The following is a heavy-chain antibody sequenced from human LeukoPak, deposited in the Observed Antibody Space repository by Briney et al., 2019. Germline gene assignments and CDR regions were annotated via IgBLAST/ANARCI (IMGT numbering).Heavy chain of an antibody. CDR3: ARGAKLNLEWLLSFDY. CDR2: ISYDGSDK. CDR1: GFTFRSYG. J-gene: IGHJ4*02. V-gene: IGHV3-30-3*01. D-gene: IGHD3-3*01. Sequence: GGSLRLSCAASGFTFRSYGVHWVRQAPGKGLEWVAVISYDGSDKYYADSVKGRFTISRDDSKNTLFLQMNSLRGEDTAVYYCARGAKLNLEWLLSFDYWGQGALVTVSS.